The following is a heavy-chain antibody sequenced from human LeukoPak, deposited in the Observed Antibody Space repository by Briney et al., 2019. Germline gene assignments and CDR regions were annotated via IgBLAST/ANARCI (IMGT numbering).Heavy chain of an antibody. CDR1: GFTFSSYA. Sequence: GGSLRLSCAASGFTFSSYAMSWVRQAPGKGLEWGSAISGSGGSTYYADSVKGRFTISRDNSKNTLYLQMNSLRAEDTAVYYCAKAAGGYCSGGSCYGDAFDIWGQGTMVTVSS. V-gene: IGHV3-23*01. J-gene: IGHJ3*02. D-gene: IGHD2-15*01. CDR3: AKAAGGYCSGGSCYGDAFDI. CDR2: ISGSGGST.